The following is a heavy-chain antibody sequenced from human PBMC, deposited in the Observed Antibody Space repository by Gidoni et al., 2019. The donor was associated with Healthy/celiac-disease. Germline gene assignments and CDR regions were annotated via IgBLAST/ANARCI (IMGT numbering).Heavy chain of an antibody. Sequence: QVQLVQSGAEVKKPGSSVKVSCKASGGTFSSYAISWVRQAPGQGLEWMGGIIPILGTANYAQKFQGRVTITADKSTSTPYMELSSLRSEDTAVYYCARGGGGSYYPWYFDLWGRGTLVTVSS. CDR3: ARGGGGSYYPWYFDL. D-gene: IGHD1-26*01. J-gene: IGHJ2*01. CDR1: GGTFSSYA. V-gene: IGHV1-69*06. CDR2: IIPILGTA.